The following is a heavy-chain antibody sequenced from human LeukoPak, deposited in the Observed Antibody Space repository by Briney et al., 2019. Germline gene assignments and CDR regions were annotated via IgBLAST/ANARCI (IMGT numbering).Heavy chain of an antibody. CDR2: ISSGSSYI. D-gene: IGHD2-15*01. Sequence: PGGSLRLSCAASGFTFSSYSMNWVRQAPGKGLEWVSSISSGSSYIYYADSVKGRFTISRDNAKNSLYLQMNSLRAEDTAVYYCARVPVVVAATSFFDYWGQGTLVTVSS. J-gene: IGHJ4*02. V-gene: IGHV3-21*01. CDR1: GFTFSSYS. CDR3: ARVPVVVAATSFFDY.